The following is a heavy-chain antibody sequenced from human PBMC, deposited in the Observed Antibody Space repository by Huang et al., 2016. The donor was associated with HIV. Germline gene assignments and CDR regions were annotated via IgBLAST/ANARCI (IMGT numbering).Heavy chain of an antibody. D-gene: IGHD5-18*01. J-gene: IGHJ4*02. Sequence: EVQLVESGGGLVQPGRSLRLSCAASGFTFDAYAFHWVRQAPGKCLEWVSGISWNSKSIDYADSVKCRFTIARDNAKNSLYLEMKSLRVEDTALYYCAKDASSGYSSGHSGFKVYFFDFWGQGTLVTVSS. V-gene: IGHV3-9*01. CDR2: ISWNSKSI. CDR1: GFTFDAYA. CDR3: AKDASSGYSSGHSGFKVYFFDF.